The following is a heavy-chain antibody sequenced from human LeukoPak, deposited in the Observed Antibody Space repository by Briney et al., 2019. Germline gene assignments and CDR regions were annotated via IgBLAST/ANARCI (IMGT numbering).Heavy chain of an antibody. CDR2: ISYDGSNK. CDR3: ARAVRGFDY. D-gene: IGHD3-10*01. V-gene: IGHV3-30*03. CDR1: GFTFSDHY. Sequence: GSLSLSCAASGFTFSDHYMDWVRQAPGKGLEWVAVISYDGSNKYYADSVKGRFTISRDNSKNTLYLQMNSLRAEDTAVYYCARAVRGFDYWGQGTLVTVSS. J-gene: IGHJ4*02.